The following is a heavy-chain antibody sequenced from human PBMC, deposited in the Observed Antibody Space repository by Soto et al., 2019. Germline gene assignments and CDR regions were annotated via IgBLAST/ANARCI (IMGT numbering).Heavy chain of an antibody. Sequence: SETLSLTCAVYGGSFSGYYWSWIRQPPGKGLEWIGEINHSGSTNYNPSLKSRVTISVDTSKNQFSLKLSSVTAADTAVYYCARGPYYYGSGSSRFDYWGQGTLVTVS. D-gene: IGHD3-10*01. CDR3: ARGPYYYGSGSSRFDY. V-gene: IGHV4-34*01. CDR2: INHSGST. CDR1: GGSFSGYY. J-gene: IGHJ4*02.